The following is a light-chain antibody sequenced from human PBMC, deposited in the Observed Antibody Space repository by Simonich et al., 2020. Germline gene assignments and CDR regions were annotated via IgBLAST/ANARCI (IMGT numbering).Light chain of an antibody. CDR3: QQYGSSPFT. J-gene: IGKJ3*01. V-gene: IGKV3-15*01. Sequence: EIVMTQSPATLSVSPGERATLSCRASQSVSSNLAWYQQKPGQAPRLLIYGASTRATGIPARLSGSGSGTEFTLTISSMQSEDFAVYYCQQYGSSPFTFGPGTKVDIK. CDR1: QSVSSN. CDR2: GAS.